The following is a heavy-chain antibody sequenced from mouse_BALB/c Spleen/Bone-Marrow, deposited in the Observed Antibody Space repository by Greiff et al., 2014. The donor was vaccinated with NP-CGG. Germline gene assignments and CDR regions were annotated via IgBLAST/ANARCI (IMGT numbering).Heavy chain of an antibody. Sequence: VQRVESGGGLVQPKGSLKLSCAASGFTFITYAMNWVRQAPGKGLEWVARIRSKSNNYATYYADSVKDRFTISRDDSQSMLYLQMNNLKTEDTAMYYCVRHSYYYGSSYYAMDYWGQGTSVTVSS. CDR2: IRSKSNNYAT. J-gene: IGHJ4*01. CDR1: GFTFITYA. D-gene: IGHD1-1*01. V-gene: IGHV10-1*02. CDR3: VRHSYYYGSSYYAMDY.